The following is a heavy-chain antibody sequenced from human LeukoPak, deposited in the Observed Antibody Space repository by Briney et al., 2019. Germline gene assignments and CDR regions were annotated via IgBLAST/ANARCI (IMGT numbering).Heavy chain of an antibody. D-gene: IGHD3-3*01. J-gene: IGHJ4*02. CDR1: GGSISSYY. Sequence: KTSETLSLTCTVSGGSISSYYWSWIRQPAGKGLEWIGRIYTSGSTNYNPSLKSRVTMSVDTSKKQFSLKLSPVTAADTAVYYCASLNWSGYLDYWGQGTLVTVSS. CDR3: ASLNWSGYLDY. V-gene: IGHV4-4*07. CDR2: IYTSGST.